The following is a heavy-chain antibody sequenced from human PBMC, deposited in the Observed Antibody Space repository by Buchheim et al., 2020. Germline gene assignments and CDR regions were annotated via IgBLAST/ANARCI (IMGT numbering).Heavy chain of an antibody. CDR1: RFTFSRYW. CDR3: ASETFSTSRSSRVRWFDP. D-gene: IGHD2-2*01. Sequence: EGQLVESGGGLVQPGGSPRLSCAASRFTFSRYWMHWVRAAPGKGLEWVAGINNDGKSTIYADSVKGRFTISRDNAKNTLILQMNSLRVDDTAMYYCASETFSTSRSSRVRWFDPWGQGT. CDR2: INNDGKST. V-gene: IGHV3-74*01. J-gene: IGHJ5*02.